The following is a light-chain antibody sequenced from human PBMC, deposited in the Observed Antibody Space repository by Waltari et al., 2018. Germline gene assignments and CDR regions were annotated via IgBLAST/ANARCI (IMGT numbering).Light chain of an antibody. CDR1: SSDIGGFNY. CDR3: TSYAVTKVV. Sequence: QSVLTQPPSASGFLGQSVAISCTGTSSDIGGFNYVSWYQQHPGKAPNLLIYEATKRPSGVPDRFSGSKSGNTASLTVSGLQAEDEADYYCTSYAVTKVVFGGGTKLTVL. CDR2: EAT. J-gene: IGLJ2*01. V-gene: IGLV2-8*01.